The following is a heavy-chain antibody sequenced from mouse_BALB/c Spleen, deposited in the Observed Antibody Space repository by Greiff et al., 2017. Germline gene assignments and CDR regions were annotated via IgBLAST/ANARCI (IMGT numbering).Heavy chain of an antibody. J-gene: IGHJ2*01. CDR1: GFTFSSYY. V-gene: IGHV5-6-2*01. CDR2: INSNGGST. Sequence: EVKVVESGGGLVKLGGSLKLSCAASGFTFSSYYMSWVRQTPEKRLELVAAINSNGGSTYYPDTVKGRFTISRDNAKNTLYLQMSSLKSEDTALYYCARDDGGFDYWGQGTTLTVSS. CDR3: ARDDGGFDY. D-gene: IGHD2-12*01.